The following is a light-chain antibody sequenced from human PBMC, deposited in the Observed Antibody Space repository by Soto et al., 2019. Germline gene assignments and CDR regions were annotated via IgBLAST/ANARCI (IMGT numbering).Light chain of an antibody. CDR3: HQYNHWPPWA. CDR2: AAS. CDR1: ESVNRN. Sequence: ETVMTQSPVTLSVSPGERATLTCRASESVNRNLAWYQQKPGQAPRLLIFAASTRATGVPARFSGSGSGTEFTLTISSLQSEDFSVYYCHQYNHWPPWAFGQGTKVEIK. J-gene: IGKJ1*01. V-gene: IGKV3-15*01.